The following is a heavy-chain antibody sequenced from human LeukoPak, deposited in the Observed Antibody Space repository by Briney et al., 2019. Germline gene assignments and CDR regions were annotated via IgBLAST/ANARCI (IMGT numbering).Heavy chain of an antibody. V-gene: IGHV3-53*01. J-gene: IGHJ4*02. CDR3: ARGYSSGLHFDY. Sequence: GGSLRLSCAASGFTVSSNYMSWVRQAPGKGLEWVSVIYSGGSTYYADSVKGRFTISRDNAKNTLYLQMNSLRAEDTAVYYCARGYSSGLHFDYWGQGTLVTVSS. CDR2: IYSGGST. CDR1: GFTVSSNY. D-gene: IGHD6-19*01.